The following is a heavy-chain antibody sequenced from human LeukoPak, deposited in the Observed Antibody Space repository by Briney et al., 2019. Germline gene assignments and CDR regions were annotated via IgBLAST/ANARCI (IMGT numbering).Heavy chain of an antibody. D-gene: IGHD3-16*01. J-gene: IGHJ4*02. CDR2: IYHSGST. CDR1: GGSISSSNW. CDR3: ARAATTESYYDYVWGSYRIFDY. V-gene: IGHV4-4*02. Sequence: ASETLSLTCAVSGGSISSSNWWSWVRQPPGKGLEWIGEIYHSGSTNYNPSLKSRVTISVDKSKNQFSLKLSSVTAADTAVYYCARAATTESYYDYVWGSYRIFDYWGQGTLVTVSS.